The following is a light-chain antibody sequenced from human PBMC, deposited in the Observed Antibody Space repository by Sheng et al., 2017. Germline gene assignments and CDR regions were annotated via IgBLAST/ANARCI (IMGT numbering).Light chain of an antibody. V-gene: IGKV3-20*01. CDR1: QSVSGSN. J-gene: IGKJ4*01. Sequence: PGERATLSCRASQSVSGSNLAWYQHKRGQAPRLLIHDASRRATGIPDRFSGSGSGTDFTLTISRLEPEDFAVYYCQQYGSSPPLTFGGGTKVEIK. CDR3: QQYGSSPPLT. CDR2: DAS.